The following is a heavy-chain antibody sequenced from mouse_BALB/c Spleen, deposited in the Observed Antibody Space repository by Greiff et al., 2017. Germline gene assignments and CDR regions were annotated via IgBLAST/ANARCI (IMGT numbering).Heavy chain of an antibody. CDR3: ALITTVVATDY. CDR2: IYPGSGST. V-gene: IGHV1-81*01. J-gene: IGHJ2*01. CDR1: GYTFTDYV. D-gene: IGHD1-1*01. Sequence: QVQLQQSGPELVKPGASVKMSCKASGYTFTDYVISWVKQRTGQGLEWIGEIYPGSGSTYYNEKFKGKATLTADKSSNTAYMQLSSLTSEDSAVYYCALITTVVATDYWGQGTTLTVSS.